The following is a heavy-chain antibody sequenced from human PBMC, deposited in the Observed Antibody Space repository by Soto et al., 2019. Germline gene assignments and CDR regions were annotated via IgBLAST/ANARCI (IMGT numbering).Heavy chain of an antibody. J-gene: IGHJ4*02. CDR3: AKDRRDGYCVCDY. CDR2: ISYDGSNK. CDR1: GFTFSSYG. Sequence: QVQLVESGGGVVQPGRSLRLSCAASGFTFSSYGMHWVRQAPGKGLEWVAVISYDGSNKYYADSVKGRFTISRDNSKYSLRLKMNSLRAMDTAVYYCAKDRRDGYCVCDYWGQGTLVTVSS. V-gene: IGHV3-30*18. D-gene: IGHD5-12*01.